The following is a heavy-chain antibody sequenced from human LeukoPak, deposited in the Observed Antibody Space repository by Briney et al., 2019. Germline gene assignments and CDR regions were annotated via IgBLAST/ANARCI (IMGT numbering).Heavy chain of an antibody. J-gene: IGHJ4*02. CDR3: ARDQNYGPPDRPSTFDY. D-gene: IGHD4-17*01. V-gene: IGHV3-30*01. CDR1: GFTFSSYA. Sequence: GGSLRLSCAASGFTFSSYAMHWVRQAPGKGLEWVAVISYDGSNKYYADSVKGRLTISRDNSKNTLYLQMNSLRAEDTAVYYCARDQNYGPPDRPSTFDYWGQGTLVTVSS. CDR2: ISYDGSNK.